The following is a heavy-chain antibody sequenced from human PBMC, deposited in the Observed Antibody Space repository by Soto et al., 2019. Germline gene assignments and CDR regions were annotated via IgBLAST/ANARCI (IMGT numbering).Heavy chain of an antibody. CDR1: GGSISSYY. D-gene: IGHD3-10*01. V-gene: IGHV4-59*01. J-gene: IGHJ4*02. Sequence: SETLSLTCTVSGGSISSYYWSWIRQPPGKGLEWIGYIYYSGSTNYNPSLKSRVTISVDTSKNQFSLKLSSVTAADTAVYYCARTWFGELLLDYWGQGTLVTVSS. CDR3: ARTWFGELLLDY. CDR2: IYYSGST.